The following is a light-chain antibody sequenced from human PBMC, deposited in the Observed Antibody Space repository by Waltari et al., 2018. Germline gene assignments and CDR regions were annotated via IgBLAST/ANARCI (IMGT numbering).Light chain of an antibody. CDR3: QQRSNWPRT. CDR1: QNIGSY. V-gene: IGKV3-11*01. J-gene: IGKJ2*01. CDR2: DAS. Sequence: EIVLTQSPATLSLSPGERATLSRRASQNIGSYLAWYQQKPGQPPRVLIYDASTRATGIPARFSGRGSGADFALTISSLEPDDFAVYYCQQRSNWPRTFGQGTKLEIK.